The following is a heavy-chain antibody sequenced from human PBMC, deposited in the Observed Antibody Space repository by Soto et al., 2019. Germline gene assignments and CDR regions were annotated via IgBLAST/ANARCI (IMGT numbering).Heavy chain of an antibody. J-gene: IGHJ5*02. CDR1: GGSISSSGYY. CDR3: VRLRYCSSTSCHRFDP. V-gene: IGHV4-31*03. D-gene: IGHD2-2*02. CDR2: IYYSGST. Sequence: SETLSLTCTVSGGSISSSGYYWSWIRQHPGKGLEWIGHIYYSGSTYYNPSLKSRVTISVDTSKNQFSLKLSSVTAADTAVYCCVRLRYCSSTSCHRFDPWGQGTLVTVSS.